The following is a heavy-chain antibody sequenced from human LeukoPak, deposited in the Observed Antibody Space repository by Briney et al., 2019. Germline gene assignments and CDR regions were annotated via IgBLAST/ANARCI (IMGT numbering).Heavy chain of an antibody. Sequence: SETLSLTCTVSGGSISSYYWSWIRQPPGKGLEWIGYIYYSGSTNYNPSLKSRVTISVDTSKNQFSLKLSSVTAADTAVYYCARQPLGGRFLEWLTNWGQGTLVTVSS. CDR3: ARQPLGGRFLEWLTN. V-gene: IGHV4-59*08. D-gene: IGHD3-3*01. J-gene: IGHJ4*02. CDR2: IYYSGST. CDR1: GGSISSYY.